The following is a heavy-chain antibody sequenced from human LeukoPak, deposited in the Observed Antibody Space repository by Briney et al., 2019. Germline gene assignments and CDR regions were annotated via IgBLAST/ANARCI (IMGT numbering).Heavy chain of an antibody. Sequence: ASETLSLTCAVYGGSFSGYYWSWIRQPPGKGLEWIGEINHSGSTNCNPSLKSRVTISVDTSKNQFSLKLSSVTAADTAVYYCARGRYDFWSGHHSTPDYWGQGTLVTVSS. J-gene: IGHJ4*02. CDR2: INHSGST. V-gene: IGHV4-34*01. CDR1: GGSFSGYY. CDR3: ARGRYDFWSGHHSTPDY. D-gene: IGHD3-3*01.